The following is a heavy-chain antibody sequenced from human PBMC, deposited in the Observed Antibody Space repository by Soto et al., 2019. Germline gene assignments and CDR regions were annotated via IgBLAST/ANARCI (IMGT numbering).Heavy chain of an antibody. J-gene: IGHJ5*01. D-gene: IGHD2-2*01. Sequence: SETLSLTCTVSGASLIGGGFYWTWIRQRPGEGLEWTGYVYFTGKTYYNPSLKSRVTISADTSKDQFSLVLRSVAAADTAVYYCARDGSSTANWIDPWGQGNLVTGSS. V-gene: IGHV4-31*03. CDR1: GASLIGGGFY. CDR3: ARDGSSTANWIDP. CDR2: VYFTGKT.